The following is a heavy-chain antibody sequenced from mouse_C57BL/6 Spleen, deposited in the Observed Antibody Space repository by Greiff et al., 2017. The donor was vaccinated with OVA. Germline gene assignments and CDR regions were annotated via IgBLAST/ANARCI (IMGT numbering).Heavy chain of an antibody. CDR1: GYTFTDYY. CDR3: ARSALYYYGSSSAMDY. CDR2: INPNNGGT. J-gene: IGHJ4*01. Sequence: VQLQQSGPELVKPGASVKISCKASGYTFTDYYMNWVKQSHGKSLEWIGDINPNNGGTSYNQKFKGKATLTVDKSSSTAYMELRSLTSEDSAVYYCARSALYYYGSSSAMDYWGQGTSVTVSS. D-gene: IGHD1-1*01. V-gene: IGHV1-26*01.